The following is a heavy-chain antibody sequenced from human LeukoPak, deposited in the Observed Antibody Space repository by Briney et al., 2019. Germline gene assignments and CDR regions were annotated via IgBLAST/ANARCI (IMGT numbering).Heavy chain of an antibody. V-gene: IGHV3-23*01. D-gene: IGHD2-15*01. CDR2: ISGSGRGGNT. Sequence: PGGSLRLSCAASGFTFSDYYMSWIRQAPGKGLEWVSNISGSGRGGNTYYADSVKGRFTISRDDSKNTLYLQMNSLRPEDTAVYYCAKSGLNRFDYWGQGTLVTVSS. CDR1: GFTFSDYY. J-gene: IGHJ4*02. CDR3: AKSGLNRFDY.